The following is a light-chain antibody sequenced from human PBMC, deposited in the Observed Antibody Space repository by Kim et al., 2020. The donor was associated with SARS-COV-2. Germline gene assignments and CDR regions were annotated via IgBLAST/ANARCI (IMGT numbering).Light chain of an antibody. CDR1: QSVETH. Sequence: SPGERAILSCRASQSVETHLAWYQQKPGQPPRLLIYDAYTRTTDTPARFSDSGSGTDFTLTISSLEPEDFAVYYCQQRSKWPPYTFGQGTKLEI. V-gene: IGKV3-11*01. J-gene: IGKJ2*01. CDR3: QQRSKWPPYT. CDR2: DAY.